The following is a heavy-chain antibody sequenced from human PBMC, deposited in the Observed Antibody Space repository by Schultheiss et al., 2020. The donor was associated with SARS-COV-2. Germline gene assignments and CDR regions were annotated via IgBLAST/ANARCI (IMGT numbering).Heavy chain of an antibody. CDR2: ISYDGSNK. D-gene: IGHD1-26*01. Sequence: GGSLRLSCAASGFTFSSYAMHWVRQAPGKGLEWVAVISYDGSNKYYADSVKGRFTISRDNSKNTLYLQMNSLRAEDTAVYYCARESVGATVDYWGQGTLVTVSS. J-gene: IGHJ4*02. V-gene: IGHV3-30*01. CDR1: GFTFSSYA. CDR3: ARESVGATVDY.